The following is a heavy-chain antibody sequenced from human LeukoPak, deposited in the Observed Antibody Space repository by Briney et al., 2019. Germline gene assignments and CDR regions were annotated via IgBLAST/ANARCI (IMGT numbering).Heavy chain of an antibody. CDR2: ISYDGSNK. Sequence: GGSLRLSCAASGFTFSSYGMHWVRQAPGKGLEWVAVISYDGSNKYYADSVKGRFTISRDNSKNTLYLQMNSLRAEDTAVYYCARDHYYDSSGYRLSDAFDIWGQGTMVTVSS. CDR1: GFTFSSYG. CDR3: ARDHYYDSSGYRLSDAFDI. J-gene: IGHJ3*02. V-gene: IGHV3-30*03. D-gene: IGHD3-22*01.